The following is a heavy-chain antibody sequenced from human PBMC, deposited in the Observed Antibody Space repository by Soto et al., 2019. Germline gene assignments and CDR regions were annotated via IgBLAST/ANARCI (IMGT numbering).Heavy chain of an antibody. D-gene: IGHD3-22*01. J-gene: IGHJ3*02. CDR1: GFTFSNAW. CDR2: IKSKTDGGTT. V-gene: IGHV3-15*01. Sequence: GGSLRLSCAASGFTFSNAWMSWVRQAPGKGLEWVGRIKSKTDGGTTDYAAPVKCRFTISRDDSKNTLYLQMNSLKTEDTAVYYCTTDAPYYYDSSGDAFDIWGQGTMVTVSS. CDR3: TTDAPYYYDSSGDAFDI.